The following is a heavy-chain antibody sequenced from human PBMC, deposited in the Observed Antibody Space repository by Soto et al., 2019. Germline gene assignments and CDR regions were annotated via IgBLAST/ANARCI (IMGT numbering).Heavy chain of an antibody. D-gene: IGHD3-3*01. CDR3: TTLGGLLEWLLTPYYYYGMDV. Sequence: GSLRLSCAASGFTFSNAWMSWVRQAPGKGLEWVGRIKSKTDGGTTDYAAPVKGRFTISRDDSKNTLYLQMNSLKTEDTAVYYCTTLGGLLEWLLTPYYYYGMDVWGQGTTVTVSS. J-gene: IGHJ6*02. CDR1: GFTFSNAW. V-gene: IGHV3-15*01. CDR2: IKSKTDGGTT.